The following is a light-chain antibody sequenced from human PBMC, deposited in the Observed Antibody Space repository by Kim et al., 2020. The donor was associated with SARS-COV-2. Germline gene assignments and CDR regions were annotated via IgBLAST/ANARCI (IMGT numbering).Light chain of an antibody. CDR3: QQDNNWPT. J-gene: IGKJ2*01. CDR2: GAA. V-gene: IGKV3-15*01. Sequence: EIVLTQSPATLSVSPGERATLSCRASQSVSSNLAWYQQKPGQAPRLLIYGAATRASGIPARFSGGGSGTEFTLTISGLQSEDFAVYFCQQDNNWPTFGQGTKLEI. CDR1: QSVSSN.